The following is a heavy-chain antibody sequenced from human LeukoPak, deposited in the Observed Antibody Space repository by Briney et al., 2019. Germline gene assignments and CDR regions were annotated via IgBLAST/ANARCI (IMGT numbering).Heavy chain of an antibody. D-gene: IGHD3-3*01. CDR2: INWNGGST. J-gene: IGHJ4*02. CDR1: GFTFDDYG. Sequence: GGSLRLSCAASGFTFDDYGRSWVRQAPGKGLEWVSGINWNGGSTGYADSVKGRFTISRDNAKNSLYLQMNSLRAEDTALYYCARAPAPRNHVLRFLEWLLHYYFDYWGQGTLVTVSS. V-gene: IGHV3-20*04. CDR3: ARAPAPRNHVLRFLEWLLHYYFDY.